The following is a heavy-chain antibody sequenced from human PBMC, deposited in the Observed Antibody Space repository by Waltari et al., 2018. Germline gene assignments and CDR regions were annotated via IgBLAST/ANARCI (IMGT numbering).Heavy chain of an antibody. CDR1: VFTFSSYG. J-gene: IGHJ3*01. Sequence: QLYLVESGGGVVQPGRSLRLSCAASVFTFSSYGMHWVRQPPGKGLRGVAVISSTGSNTYYADSVGGRFTISRDNSKNILYLQMNSLRAEDTAVYYCARDIAFGGVIVMNEAFDFRGRGTTVTVSP. CDR3: ARDIAFGGVIVMNEAFDF. D-gene: IGHD3-16*02. V-gene: IGHV3-33*01. CDR2: ISSTGSNT.